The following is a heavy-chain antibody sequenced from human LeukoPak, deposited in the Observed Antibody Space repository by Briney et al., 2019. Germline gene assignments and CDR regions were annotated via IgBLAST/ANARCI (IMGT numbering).Heavy chain of an antibody. D-gene: IGHD6-13*01. J-gene: IGHJ6*02. V-gene: IGHV3-33*01. Sequence: GGSLRLSCAASGFTFSSYGMHWVRQAPGKGLEWVAVIWYDGSNKYYADSVKGRFTISRDNSKNTLYLQMNSLRAEDTAVYYCARDIAAAGSRYYYYGMDDWGQGTTVTVSS. CDR2: IWYDGSNK. CDR1: GFTFSSYG. CDR3: ARDIAAAGSRYYYYGMDD.